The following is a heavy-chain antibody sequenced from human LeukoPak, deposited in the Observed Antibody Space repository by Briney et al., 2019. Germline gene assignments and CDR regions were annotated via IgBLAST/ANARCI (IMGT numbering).Heavy chain of an antibody. CDR3: ASSLWSYSEDDAFDI. Sequence: GESLKISCKGSGYSFTSYWIGRVRQMPGKGLEWMGIIYPGDSDTRYSPSFQGQVTISADKSISTAYLQWSSLKASDTAMYYCASSLWSYSEDDAFDIWGQGTMVTVSS. CDR1: GYSFTSYW. V-gene: IGHV5-51*01. D-gene: IGHD1-26*01. J-gene: IGHJ3*02. CDR2: IYPGDSDT.